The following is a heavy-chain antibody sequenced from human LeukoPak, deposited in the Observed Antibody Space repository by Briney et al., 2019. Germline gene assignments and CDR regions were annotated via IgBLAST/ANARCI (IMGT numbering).Heavy chain of an antibody. Sequence: GGSLRLSCAASGFTISTYGMHWVRQAPGKGLEWLTMLSHDGGVTYYLDSVKGRFTISRDNSKSTLYLQMNGLNAADTAVYYCAKDWGSSGWYNWFDSWGQGTQVTVSS. CDR3: AKDWGSSGWYNWFDS. V-gene: IGHV3-30*18. CDR2: LSHDGGVT. D-gene: IGHD6-19*01. CDR1: GFTISTYG. J-gene: IGHJ5*01.